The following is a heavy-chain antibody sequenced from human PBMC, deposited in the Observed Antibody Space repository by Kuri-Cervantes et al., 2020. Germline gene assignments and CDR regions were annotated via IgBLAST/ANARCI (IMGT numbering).Heavy chain of an antibody. Sequence: GESLKISCAASGFTFSSYWMHWVRQAPGKGLVWVSRINSDGSSTSYADSVKGRFTISRDNAKNSLYLQMNSLRAEDTAVYYCARESSVTTADFDYWGQGTLVTVSS. V-gene: IGHV3-74*01. CDR3: ARESSVTTADFDY. CDR2: INSDGSST. CDR1: GFTFSSYW. D-gene: IGHD4-11*01. J-gene: IGHJ4*02.